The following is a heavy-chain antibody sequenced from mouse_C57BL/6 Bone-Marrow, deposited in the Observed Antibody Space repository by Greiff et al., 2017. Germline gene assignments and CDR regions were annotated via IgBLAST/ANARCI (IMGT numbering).Heavy chain of an antibody. CDR2: INPNYGTT. Sequence: VQLQQSGPELVKPGASVKISCKASGYSFTDYNMNWVKQSNGKRLEWIGVINPNYGTTSYNQKFKGKATLTVDQSSSTAYMQLNSLTSEDSAVYYCARPLLLRYYYAMDYWGQGTSVTVSS. CDR1: GYSFTDYN. D-gene: IGHD1-1*01. J-gene: IGHJ4*01. CDR3: ARPLLLRYYYAMDY. V-gene: IGHV1-39*01.